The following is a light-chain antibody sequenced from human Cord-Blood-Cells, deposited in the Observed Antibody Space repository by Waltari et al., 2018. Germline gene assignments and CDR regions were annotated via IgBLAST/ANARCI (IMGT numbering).Light chain of an antibody. V-gene: IGLV2-23*01. Sequence: QPALTQPASASGSPGQSITIPCTGTSSDVGSYNLVSWYQQHPGKAPKLMIYEGSKRPSGVSNRFSGSKSGNTASLTISGLQAEDEADYYCCSYAGSSTWVFGGGTKLTVL. CDR3: CSYAGSSTWV. CDR1: SSDVGSYNL. CDR2: EGS. J-gene: IGLJ3*02.